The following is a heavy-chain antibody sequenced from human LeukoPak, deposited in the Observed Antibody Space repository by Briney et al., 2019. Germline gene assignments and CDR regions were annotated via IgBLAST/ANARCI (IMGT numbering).Heavy chain of an antibody. V-gene: IGHV3-23*01. D-gene: IGHD7-27*01. CDR3: ANNRGGHLWAPPLDV. J-gene: IGHJ6*02. Sequence: QAGGPLRLSCAASGFTFSSYAMSWVRQAPGKGLEWVSAISGSGGSTYYADSVKGRFTISRDNSKNTLYLQMNSLRAEDTAVYYCANNRGGHLWAPPLDVWGQGTTVTVSS. CDR1: GFTFSSYA. CDR2: ISGSGGST.